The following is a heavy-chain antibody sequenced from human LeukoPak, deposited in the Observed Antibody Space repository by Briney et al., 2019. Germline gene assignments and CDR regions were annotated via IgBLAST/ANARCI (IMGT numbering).Heavy chain of an antibody. CDR2: INPSGTGT. V-gene: IGHV1-46*03. J-gene: IGHJ5*02. D-gene: IGHD5-24*01. CDR3: ATDHSMANTAWWFDP. CDR1: GYTLTNNW. Sequence: GASVKVSCKASGYTLTNNWMHWVRQAPGQGLEGMGVINPSGTGTSYAQKFQDRITMSRDTSTSTVYMELSSLRSEDTAFYYCATDHSMANTAWWFDPWGQGTLVTVSS.